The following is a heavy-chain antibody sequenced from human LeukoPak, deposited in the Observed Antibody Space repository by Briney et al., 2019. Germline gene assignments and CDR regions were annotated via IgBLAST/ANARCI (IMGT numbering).Heavy chain of an antibody. CDR1: GGTFSSYG. V-gene: IGHV1-69*13. J-gene: IGHJ6*02. D-gene: IGHD1-26*01. CDR2: IIPIFGTA. Sequence: SVKVSCKASGGTFSSYGISWVRQAPGQGLEWMGGIIPIFGTANYAQKFQGRVTITADESTSTAYMELSSLRSEDTAVYYCARGRSNYYGMDVWGQGTTVTVSS. CDR3: ARGRSNYYGMDV.